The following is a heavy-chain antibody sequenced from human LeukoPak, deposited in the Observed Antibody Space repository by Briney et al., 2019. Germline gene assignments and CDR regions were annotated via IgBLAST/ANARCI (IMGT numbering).Heavy chain of an antibody. J-gene: IGHJ4*02. V-gene: IGHV3-21*01. CDR3: ARVGGGWLVDY. Sequence: GGSLRLSCAASGFTFSSYSMNWVRQAPGKGLEWVSSISSSSSYIYYAGSVKGRFTISRDNAKNSLYLQMNSLRAEDTAVYYCARVGGGWLVDYWGQGTLVTVSS. D-gene: IGHD6-19*01. CDR1: GFTFSSYS. CDR2: ISSSSSYI.